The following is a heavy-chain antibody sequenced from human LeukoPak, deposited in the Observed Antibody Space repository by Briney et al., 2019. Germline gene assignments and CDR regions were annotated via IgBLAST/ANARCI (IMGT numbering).Heavy chain of an antibody. CDR3: AKDRGGSYYVSEYFQH. CDR1: GFTFSSYG. CDR2: IRYDGSNK. D-gene: IGHD1-26*01. V-gene: IGHV3-30*02. Sequence: GSLRLSCAASGFTFSSYGMHWVRQAPGKGLEWVAFIRYDGSNKYYADSVKGRFTISRDNSKNTLYLQMNSLRAEDTAVYYCAKDRGGSYYVSEYFQHWGQGTLVTVSS. J-gene: IGHJ1*01.